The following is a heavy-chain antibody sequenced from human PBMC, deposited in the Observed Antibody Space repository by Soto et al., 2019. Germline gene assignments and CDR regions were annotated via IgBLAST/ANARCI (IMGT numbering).Heavy chain of an antibody. J-gene: IGHJ4*02. CDR1: GFTFSNYA. Sequence: PGGSLRLSCAASGFTFSNYAMSWVRQAPGKGLEWVSVISGSGGSTYYADSVKGRFTISRDNSKDTLFLQTNSLRVEDTAVYYCAKHGGFGELLSYFDWWGQGALVTVSS. CDR3: AKHGGFGELLSYFDW. CDR2: ISGSGGST. D-gene: IGHD3-10*01. V-gene: IGHV3-23*01.